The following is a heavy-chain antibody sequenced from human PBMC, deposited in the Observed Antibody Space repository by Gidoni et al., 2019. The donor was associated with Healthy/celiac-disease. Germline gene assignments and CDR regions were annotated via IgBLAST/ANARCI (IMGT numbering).Heavy chain of an antibody. D-gene: IGHD3-10*01. Sequence: QVTLRESGPALVKPTQTLTLTCTFSGFSLSTSGLCVSWIRQPPGKALEWLALIDWDDDKYYSTSLKTRLTISKDTSKNQVVLTMTNMDPVDTATYYCARIPRYYYGSGSYYSYFYGMDVWGQGTTVTVSS. CDR3: ARIPRYYYGSGSYYSYFYGMDV. CDR1: GFSLSTSGLC. J-gene: IGHJ6*02. CDR2: IDWDDDK. V-gene: IGHV2-70*01.